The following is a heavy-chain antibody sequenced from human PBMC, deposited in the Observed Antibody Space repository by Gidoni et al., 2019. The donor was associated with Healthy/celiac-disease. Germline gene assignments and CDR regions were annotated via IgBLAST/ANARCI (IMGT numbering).Heavy chain of an antibody. Sequence: QLQLQESGPGLVKPSETLSLTCTVSGGSISSSRSYWGWIRQPPGKGLEWIGSIYYSGSTYYNPSLKSRVTISVDTAKNQFSLKLSSVTAADTAVYYCASQADYDILTGYYLLDYWGQGTLVTVSS. D-gene: IGHD3-9*01. CDR1: GGSISSSRSY. J-gene: IGHJ4*02. CDR3: ASQADYDILTGYYLLDY. CDR2: IYYSGST. V-gene: IGHV4-39*07.